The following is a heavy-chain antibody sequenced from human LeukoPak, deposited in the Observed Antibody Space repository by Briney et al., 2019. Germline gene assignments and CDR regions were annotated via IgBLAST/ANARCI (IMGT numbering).Heavy chain of an antibody. CDR2: ISSSSSTI. J-gene: IGHJ4*02. CDR1: GFTFSSYS. D-gene: IGHD3-10*01. Sequence: SGGSLRLSCAASGFTFSSYSMNWVRQAPGKGLEWVSYISSSSSTIYYADSVKGRFTISRDNAKNSLYLQMNSLRAEDTAVYYCAKDFTMVRGVNNWGQGTLVTVSS. V-gene: IGHV3-48*01. CDR3: AKDFTMVRGVNN.